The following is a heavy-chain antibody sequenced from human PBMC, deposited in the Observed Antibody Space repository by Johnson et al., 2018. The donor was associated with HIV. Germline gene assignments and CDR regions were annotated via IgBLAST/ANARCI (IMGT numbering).Heavy chain of an antibody. CDR3: ARKGERGIAVAEYAFDI. D-gene: IGHD6-19*01. J-gene: IGHJ3*02. CDR1: GFTFDDYA. V-gene: IGHV3-9*01. Sequence: EVQLMESGGGLVQPGGSLRLSCAASGFTFDDYAMHWVRQAPGKGLEWVSGISWNSGSIGYADSVKGRFTISRDNAKNSLYLQMNSLRAEDTALYYCARKGERGIAVAEYAFDIWGQGTMVTVSS. CDR2: ISWNSGSI.